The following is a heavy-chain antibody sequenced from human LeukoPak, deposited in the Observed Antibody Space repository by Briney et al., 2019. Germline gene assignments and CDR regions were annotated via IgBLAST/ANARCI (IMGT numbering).Heavy chain of an antibody. CDR2: ISSSGGST. Sequence: PGGSLRLSCAASGFTFSNYAMSWVRQPPGKGLEWVSTISSSGGSTFYADSMKGRFTISRDNPKNTLYLQMSSLRADDTAVYYCAKSLAATGIDYWGQGTLVTVSS. CDR1: GFTFSNYA. CDR3: AKSLAATGIDY. V-gene: IGHV3-23*01. D-gene: IGHD6-13*01. J-gene: IGHJ4*02.